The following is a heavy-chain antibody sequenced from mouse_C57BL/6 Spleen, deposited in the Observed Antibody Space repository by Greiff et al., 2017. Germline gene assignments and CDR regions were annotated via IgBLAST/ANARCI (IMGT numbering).Heavy chain of an antibody. CDR2: ISDGGSYT. V-gene: IGHV5-4*03. Sequence: EVMLVESGGGLVKPGGSLKLSCAASGFTFSSYAMSWVRQTPEKRLEWVATISDGGSYTYYPDNVKGRFTISRDNAKNNLYLQMSHLKSEDTAMYYCARGGIYYGNIRGMDYWGQGTSVTVSS. D-gene: IGHD2-1*01. CDR3: ARGGIYYGNIRGMDY. J-gene: IGHJ4*01. CDR1: GFTFSSYA.